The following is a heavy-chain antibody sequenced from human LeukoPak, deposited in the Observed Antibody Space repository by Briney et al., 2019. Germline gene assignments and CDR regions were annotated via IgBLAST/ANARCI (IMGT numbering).Heavy chain of an antibody. Sequence: PGRSLRLSCAASGFTFSSYGMHWVRQAPGKGLEWVAVISYDGSNKYYADSVKGRFTISRDNSKNTLYLQMNSLRAEDAAVYYCAKGSAQGYCSGGSCFFGWFDPWGQGTLVTVSS. CDR3: AKGSAQGYCSGGSCFFGWFDP. J-gene: IGHJ5*02. V-gene: IGHV3-30*18. CDR1: GFTFSSYG. D-gene: IGHD2-15*01. CDR2: ISYDGSNK.